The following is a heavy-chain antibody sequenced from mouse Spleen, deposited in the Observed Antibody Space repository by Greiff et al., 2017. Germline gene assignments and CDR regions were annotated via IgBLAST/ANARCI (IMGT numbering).Heavy chain of an antibody. D-gene: IGHD1-2*01. CDR1: GFTFSDYY. CDR2: INYVGSST. Sequence: EVKLVESEGGLVQPGSSMKLSCTASGFTFSDYYMAWVRQVPEKGLEWVANINYVGSSTYYLDSLKSRFIISRDNAKNILYLQMSSLKSEDKATYYCAREGTTAHAMDYWGQGTSVTVSS. J-gene: IGHJ4*01. CDR3: AREGTTAHAMDY. V-gene: IGHV5-16*01.